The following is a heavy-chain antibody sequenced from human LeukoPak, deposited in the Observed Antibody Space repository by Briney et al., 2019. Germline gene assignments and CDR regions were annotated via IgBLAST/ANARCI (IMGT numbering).Heavy chain of an antibody. CDR2: IKGIGLAT. Sequence: GGSLRLSCAASGFTFSDYYMSWIRQAPGKGLEWVSTIKGIGLATYYADSLKGRFTISRDNAKNSLFLQMSSLRADDTAIYYCARAGELRYMDVWGKGTAVTVSS. J-gene: IGHJ6*03. CDR1: GFTFSDYY. V-gene: IGHV3-11*04. D-gene: IGHD3-16*01. CDR3: ARAGELRYMDV.